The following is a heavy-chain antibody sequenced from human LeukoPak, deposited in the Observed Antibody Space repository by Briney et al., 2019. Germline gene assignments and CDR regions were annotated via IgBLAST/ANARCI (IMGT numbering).Heavy chain of an antibody. Sequence: GGSLRLSCAASGFTFNNYAMNWVRQAPGKGLEWVSSISGGGETTYYADSVKGRFTISRDNSKNTLYLQMNSLRAEDTAVYYCAKGIAVADLFDYWGQGTLVTVSS. J-gene: IGHJ4*02. D-gene: IGHD6-19*01. CDR1: GFTFNNYA. V-gene: IGHV3-23*01. CDR2: ISGGGETT. CDR3: AKGIAVADLFDY.